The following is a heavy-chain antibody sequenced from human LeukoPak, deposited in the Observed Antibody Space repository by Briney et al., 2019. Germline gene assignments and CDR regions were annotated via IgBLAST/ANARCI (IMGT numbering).Heavy chain of an antibody. J-gene: IGHJ4*02. CDR1: GGSFSGYY. CDR3: ARDDTPGYFDY. CDR2: INHSGST. V-gene: IGHV4-34*01. Sequence: SETLSLTCAVYGGSFSGYYWSWIRQPPGKGLEWIGEINHSGSTNYNPSLKSRVTISVDTSKNQFSLKLSSVTAADTAVYYCARDDTPGYFDYWGQGTLVTVSS. D-gene: IGHD3-22*01.